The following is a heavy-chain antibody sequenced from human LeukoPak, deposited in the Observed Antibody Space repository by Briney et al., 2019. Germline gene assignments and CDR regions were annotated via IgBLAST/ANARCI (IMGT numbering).Heavy chain of an antibody. CDR2: ISGSGNTT. CDR1: GFTFSSYA. J-gene: IGHJ4*02. CDR3: ANLLRGYSGYDPYYFDY. D-gene: IGHD5-12*01. V-gene: IGHV3-23*01. Sequence: GGSLRLSCAASGFTFSSYAMSWFRQAPGKGLEWVSAISGSGNTTYYADSVKGRFTISRDNSKNTLYLQMNSLRAEDTAVYYCANLLRGYSGYDPYYFDYWGQGTLVTVSS.